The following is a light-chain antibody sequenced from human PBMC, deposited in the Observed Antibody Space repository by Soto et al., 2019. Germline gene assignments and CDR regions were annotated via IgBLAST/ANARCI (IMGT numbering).Light chain of an antibody. CDR2: AAS. J-gene: IGKJ4*01. Sequence: DIQMTQSPSSLSASKGDRVTITCRASQDIDNYLAWYQQRPGKVPKLLIYAASTLQSGVPSRFSGSGSGTEFTLTIGSLQPEDVATYYCQKYESVPLTFGGGTRVEIK. CDR1: QDIDNY. CDR3: QKYESVPLT. V-gene: IGKV1-27*01.